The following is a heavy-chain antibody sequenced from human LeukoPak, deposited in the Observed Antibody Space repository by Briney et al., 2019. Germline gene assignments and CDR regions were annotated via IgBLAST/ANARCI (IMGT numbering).Heavy chain of an antibody. CDR3: ARAVVVVAATPIGWFDP. V-gene: IGHV1-3*01. D-gene: IGHD2-15*01. Sequence: ASVKVSCKASGYTFTSYAMHWVRQAPGQRLEWMGWINAGNGNTKYSQKFQGRVTITRDTSASTAYMELSSLRSEDTAVYYCARAVVVVAATPIGWFDPWGQGTLVTVSS. J-gene: IGHJ5*02. CDR1: GYTFTSYA. CDR2: INAGNGNT.